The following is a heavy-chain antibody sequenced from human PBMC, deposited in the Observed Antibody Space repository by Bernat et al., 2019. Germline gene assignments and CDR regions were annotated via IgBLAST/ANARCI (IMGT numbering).Heavy chain of an antibody. CDR3: ARETFDPLDY. CDR2: ISSSGSTI. D-gene: IGHD3-9*01. V-gene: IGHV3-48*03. Sequence: EVQLVESGGGLVQPGGSLRLSCTASGFPFSSYEMNWVRQAPGKGLEGVSYISSSGSTIYYADSVEGRITISRDNAKNSLYLHMNSLRAEDTALYYCARETFDPLDYWGQGTLVTVSS. CDR1: GFPFSSYE. J-gene: IGHJ4*02.